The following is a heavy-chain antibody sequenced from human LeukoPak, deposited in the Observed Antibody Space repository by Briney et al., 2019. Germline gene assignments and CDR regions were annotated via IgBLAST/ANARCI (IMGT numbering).Heavy chain of an antibody. Sequence: APVKVSCKVSGYTLTEISMYWVRQAPGKGLEWMGGIDREDGQTIYAQKFQGRVTMTEDKSAGTAYMEVSRLTSEDTAFYYCATVGYSYGAFDYWGQGTLVTVSS. CDR1: GYTLTEIS. V-gene: IGHV1-24*01. J-gene: IGHJ4*02. D-gene: IGHD5-18*01. CDR2: IDREDGQT. CDR3: ATVGYSYGAFDY.